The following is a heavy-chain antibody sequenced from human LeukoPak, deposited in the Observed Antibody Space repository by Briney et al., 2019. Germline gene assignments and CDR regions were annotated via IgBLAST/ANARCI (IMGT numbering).Heavy chain of an antibody. V-gene: IGHV4-59*01. CDR1: GGSISSYY. J-gene: IGHJ5*02. D-gene: IGHD6-19*01. Sequence: PSETLSLTCSVSGGSISSYYWSWIRQPPWKGLEWIGYIYYGGSNNYNRSLKSRVTISVDTSKNQFSLKLSSVTAADTAVYYCARDRGQWLLNWFDPWGQGTLVTVSS. CDR2: IYYGGSN. CDR3: ARDRGQWLLNWFDP.